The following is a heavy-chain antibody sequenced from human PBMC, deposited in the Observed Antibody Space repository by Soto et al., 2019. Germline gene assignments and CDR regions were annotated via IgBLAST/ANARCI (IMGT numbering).Heavy chain of an antibody. Sequence: PGQSLKISCNGSGYSFTSYWIGWVRQMPGKGLEWMGIIYPGDSDTRYSPSFQGQFTISADKSISTAYLQWSSLKASETDMYYCARWVVSGWFKRAVVGAFDIWGQGTMVTVSS. J-gene: IGHJ3*02. CDR1: GYSFTSYW. V-gene: IGHV5-51*01. CDR3: ARWVVSGWFKRAVVGAFDI. CDR2: IYPGDSDT. D-gene: IGHD2-15*01.